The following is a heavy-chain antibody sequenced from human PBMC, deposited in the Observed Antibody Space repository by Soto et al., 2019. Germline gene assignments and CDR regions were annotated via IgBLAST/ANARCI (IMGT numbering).Heavy chain of an antibody. V-gene: IGHV1-18*01. CDR3: ARLRSQRGGDWFDP. Sequence: QVQLVQSGAEVKKPGASVKVSCKASGYTFTSYGISWVRQAPGQGLEWRGWISAYNGNTNYAQKLQGRVTMTTDKSTSKAHMELRSRRSDDTAVYYCARLRSQRGGDWFDPWGQGTLVTVSS. J-gene: IGHJ5*02. CDR2: ISAYNGNT. D-gene: IGHD3-3*01. CDR1: GYTFTSYG.